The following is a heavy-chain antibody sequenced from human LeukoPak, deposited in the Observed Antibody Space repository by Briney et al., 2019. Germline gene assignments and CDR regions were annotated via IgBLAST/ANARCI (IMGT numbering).Heavy chain of an antibody. J-gene: IGHJ4*02. CDR2: IYYSGST. CDR1: GGSISSSSYY. CDR3: AREGGSLGFDY. Sequence: SETLSLTCTVSGGSISSSSYYWGWIRQPPGKGLEWIGSIYYSGSTYYNPSLKSRVTISVDTSKNQFSLKLSSMTAADTAVYYCAREGGSLGFDYWGQGTLVTVSS. D-gene: IGHD1-26*01. V-gene: IGHV4-39*07.